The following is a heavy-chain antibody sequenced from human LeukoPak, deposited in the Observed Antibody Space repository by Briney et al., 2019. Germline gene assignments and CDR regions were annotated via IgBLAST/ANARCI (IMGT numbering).Heavy chain of an antibody. CDR3: ARSSVTGHFDF. D-gene: IGHD6-19*01. J-gene: IGHJ4*02. Sequence: SVKVSCKASGDTFSSSAISWVRQAPGQGLEWMGKIILPLDITNYAQQFQGGVTITTDKSTDTVFLELSSLRSQDTAVYYCARSSVTGHFDFWGQGTLVTVSS. CDR2: IILPLDIT. V-gene: IGHV1-69*04. CDR1: GDTFSSSA.